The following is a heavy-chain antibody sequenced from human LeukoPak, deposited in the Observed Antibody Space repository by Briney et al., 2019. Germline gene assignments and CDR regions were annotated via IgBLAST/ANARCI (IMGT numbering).Heavy chain of an antibody. D-gene: IGHD2-15*01. CDR2: ISSSSSTI. J-gene: IGHJ5*02. V-gene: IGHV3-48*01. CDR1: GFTFSSYS. Sequence: GGSLRLSCAASGFTFSSYSVNWVRQAPGKGLEWVSYISSSSSTIYYADSVKGRFTISRDNAKNSLYLQMNSLRAEDTAVYYCARDIVVVVAATKGPLWFDPWGQGTLVTVSS. CDR3: ARDIVVVVAATKGPLWFDP.